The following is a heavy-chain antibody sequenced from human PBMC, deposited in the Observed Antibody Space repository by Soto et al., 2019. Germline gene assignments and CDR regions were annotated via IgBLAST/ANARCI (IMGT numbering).Heavy chain of an antibody. J-gene: IGHJ4*02. Sequence: GASVKVSCKASGYTFTSYYMHWVRQAPGQGLEWMGIINPSGGSTSYAQKFQGRVTMTRDTSTSTVYMELSSLRSEDTAVYYCAREPEYYYDSSGYYDYWGQGTLVTVSS. CDR1: GYTFTSYY. CDR3: AREPEYYYDSSGYYDY. V-gene: IGHV1-46*01. D-gene: IGHD3-22*01. CDR2: INPSGGST.